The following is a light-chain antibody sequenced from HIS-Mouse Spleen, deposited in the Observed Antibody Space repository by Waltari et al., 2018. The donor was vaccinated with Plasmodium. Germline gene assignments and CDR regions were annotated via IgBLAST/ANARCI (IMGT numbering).Light chain of an antibody. CDR3: CSYAGSSTFV. CDR1: SSDVGSYNL. Sequence: QSALTQPASVSGSPGQSITISCTGTSSDVGSYNLVSWYQQHPGKAPKRMIYEGSKRASGVSNRFSGSKSGNTASLTISGLQAEDEADYYCCSYAGSSTFVFGGGTKLTVL. CDR2: EGS. V-gene: IGLV2-23*03. J-gene: IGLJ3*02.